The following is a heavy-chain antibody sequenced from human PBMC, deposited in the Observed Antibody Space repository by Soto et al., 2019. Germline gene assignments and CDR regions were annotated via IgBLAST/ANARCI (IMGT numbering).Heavy chain of an antibody. D-gene: IGHD6-19*01. CDR2: IYPGDSDT. CDR3: ARRAHDSSGWCPCLDY. Sequence: GESLKISCKGSGYSFTSYWIGWVRQMPGKGLEWMGIIYPGDSDTRYSPSFQGQVTISADKSISTAYLQWSSLKASDTAMYYCARRAHDSSGWCPCLDYWGQGTLVTVSS. CDR1: GYSFTSYW. J-gene: IGHJ4*02. V-gene: IGHV5-51*01.